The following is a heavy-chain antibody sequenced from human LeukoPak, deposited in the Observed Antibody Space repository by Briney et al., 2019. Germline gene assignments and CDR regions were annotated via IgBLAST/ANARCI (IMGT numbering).Heavy chain of an antibody. CDR1: GFTFSSYG. CDR2: IWYDGSNK. Sequence: PGGSLRLSCAASGFTFSSYGMHWVRQAPGKGLEWVAVIWYDGSNKYYADSVKGRFTISRDNSKNTLYLQMNSLRAEDTAVYYCANDGRAVAAYRGNWFDPWGQGTLVTVSS. D-gene: IGHD6-19*01. J-gene: IGHJ5*02. CDR3: ANDGRAVAAYRGNWFDP. V-gene: IGHV3-33*06.